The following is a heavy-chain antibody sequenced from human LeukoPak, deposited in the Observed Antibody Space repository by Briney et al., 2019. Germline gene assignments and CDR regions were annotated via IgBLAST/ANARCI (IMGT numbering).Heavy chain of an antibody. J-gene: IGHJ4*02. D-gene: IGHD3-3*01. CDR2: ISDSGGNT. CDR3: PKGPQLGVRFADY. V-gene: IGHV3-23*01. Sequence: GGSLRLSCAGSGFTFSSYAMSWVRQAPGKGLEWVSAISDSGGNTYYADSVKGRFTISRDNSKNTLYLQMNSLRVEDTAVYYCPKGPQLGVRFADYWGQGTLVTVSS. CDR1: GFTFSSYA.